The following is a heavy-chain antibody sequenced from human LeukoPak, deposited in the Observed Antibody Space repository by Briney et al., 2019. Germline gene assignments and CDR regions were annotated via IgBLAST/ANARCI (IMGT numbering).Heavy chain of an antibody. CDR2: INPNSGGT. Sequence: ASVKVSCKASGYTSTGYYMHWVRQAPGQGLEWMGWINPNSGGTNYAQKFQGRVTMTRDTSISTAYMELSRLRSDDTAVYYCARACSGGSCYFGAYDAFDIWGQGTMVTVSS. CDR3: ARACSGGSCYFGAYDAFDI. CDR1: GYTSTGYY. V-gene: IGHV1-2*02. D-gene: IGHD2-15*01. J-gene: IGHJ3*02.